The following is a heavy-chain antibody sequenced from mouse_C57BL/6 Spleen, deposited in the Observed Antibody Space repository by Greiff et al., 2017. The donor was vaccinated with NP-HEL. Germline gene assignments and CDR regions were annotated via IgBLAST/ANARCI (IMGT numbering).Heavy chain of an antibody. J-gene: IGHJ4*01. CDR2: IDPSDSYT. Sequence: QVQLQQSGAELARPGASVKLSCKASGYTFTSYGISWVKQRTGQGLEWIGEIDPSDSYTNYNQKFKGKSTLTVDKSSSTAYMQLSSLTSEDSAVYYCARGAYYAMDYWGQGTSVTVSS. CDR1: GYTFTSYG. V-gene: IGHV1-69*01. CDR3: ARGAYYAMDY.